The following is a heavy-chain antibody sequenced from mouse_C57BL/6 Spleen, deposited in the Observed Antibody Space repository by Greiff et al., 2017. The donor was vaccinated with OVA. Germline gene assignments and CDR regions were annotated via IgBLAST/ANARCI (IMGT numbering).Heavy chain of an antibody. D-gene: IGHD3-2*02. CDR3: AREAAQAPWFAY. CDR1: GYSITSGYY. CDR2: ISYDGSN. Sequence: EVKVEESGPGLVKPSQSLSLTCSVTGYSITSGYYWNWIRQFPGNKLEWMGYISYDGSNNYNPSLKNRISITRDTSKNQFFLKLNSVTTEDTATYYCAREAAQAPWFAYWGQGTLVTVSA. J-gene: IGHJ3*01. V-gene: IGHV3-6*01.